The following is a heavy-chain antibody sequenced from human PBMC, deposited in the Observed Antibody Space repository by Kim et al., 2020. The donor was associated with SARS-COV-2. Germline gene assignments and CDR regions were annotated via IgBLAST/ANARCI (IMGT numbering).Heavy chain of an antibody. J-gene: IGHJ4*02. CDR3: IKDIVAGGADS. D-gene: IGHD3-16*01. CDR2: RT. V-gene: IGHV3-9*01. Sequence: RTGYTDSMKGRITISRDNGKNLLYLQINSRTLEDTAFYYCIKDIVAGGADSWGPGTLVTVSS.